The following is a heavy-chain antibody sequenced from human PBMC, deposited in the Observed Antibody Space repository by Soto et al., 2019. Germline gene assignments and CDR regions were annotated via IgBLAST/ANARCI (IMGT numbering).Heavy chain of an antibody. CDR3: ARGYCSSTSCYKWRNYYYYGMDV. D-gene: IGHD2-2*02. Sequence: SVKVSCKASGGTFSSYAISWVRQAPGQGLEWMGGIIPIFGTANYAQKFQGRVTITADESTSTAYMELSSLRSEDTAVYYCARGYCSSTSCYKWRNYYYYGMDVWGQGTTVTVSS. V-gene: IGHV1-69*13. CDR1: GGTFSSYA. CDR2: IIPIFGTA. J-gene: IGHJ6*02.